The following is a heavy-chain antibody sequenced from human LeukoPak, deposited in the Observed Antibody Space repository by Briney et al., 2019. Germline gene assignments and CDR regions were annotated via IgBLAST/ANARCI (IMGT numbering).Heavy chain of an antibody. V-gene: IGHV4-39*01. D-gene: IGHD6-19*01. CDR1: GDSITSSRYY. CDR3: ARAPGSDCQLRFAP. CDR2: AYYSGNT. J-gene: IGHJ5*02. Sequence: SETLSPTCSVSGDSITSSRYYWGWIRQPPGKGLEWIGSAYYSGNTYYNPSLRSRVTISVDTSQNQFSLKLTSVTAADTAVYYCARAPGSDCQLRFAPWGQRSPVTVSS.